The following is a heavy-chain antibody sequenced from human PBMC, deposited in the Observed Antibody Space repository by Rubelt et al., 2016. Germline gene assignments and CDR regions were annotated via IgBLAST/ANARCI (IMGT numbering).Heavy chain of an antibody. CDR3: GRGRLVRMLNWFDP. CDR2: INHSGST. Sequence: QVQLQQWGAGLLKPSETLSLTCAVYGGSFSGYYWSWIRQPPGKGLEWIGEINHSGSTNYNPSLKSRVTISVDPSKNQFALQLSSVAAADTAVYYCGRGRLVRMLNWFDPWGQGTLVTVSS. CDR1: GGSFSGYY. D-gene: IGHD6-19*01. J-gene: IGHJ5*02. V-gene: IGHV4-34*01.